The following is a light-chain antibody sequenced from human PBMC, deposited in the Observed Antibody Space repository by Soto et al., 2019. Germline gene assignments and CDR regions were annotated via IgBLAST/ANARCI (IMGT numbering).Light chain of an antibody. CDR1: QSISSH. J-gene: IGKJ2*01. V-gene: IGKV1-39*01. Sequence: DLQITQSPSSLSASVGDRVTITCRASQSISSHLNWYQHKPGRPPRLLIFASYILVGGVPSRFSGSGSDTYFTLTIDSLQPEDVATYYCQHSYITPRYTFGQGTKVEI. CDR3: QHSYITPRYT. CDR2: ASY.